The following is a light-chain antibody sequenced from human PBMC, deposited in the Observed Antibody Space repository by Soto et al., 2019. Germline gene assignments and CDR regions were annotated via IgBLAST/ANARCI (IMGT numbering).Light chain of an antibody. CDR3: QRSYSLPLS. V-gene: IGKV1-39*01. CDR1: QSISDY. Sequence: DIQMTQSPSSLSASVGDRVSITCRSSQSISDYLNWYQQKPGKALKLVIYGASNLKSGVPPRFSGSGACSEFTLNISGLQPDDLAIYFGQRSYSLPLSFGPGTKVDV. CDR2: GAS. J-gene: IGKJ3*01.